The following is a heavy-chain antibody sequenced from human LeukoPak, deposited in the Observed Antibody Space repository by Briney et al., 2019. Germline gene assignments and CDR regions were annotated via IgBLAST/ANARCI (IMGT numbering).Heavy chain of an antibody. CDR1: GYSFTSYW. D-gene: IGHD3-22*01. J-gene: IGHJ3*02. CDR2: IYPGDSDT. CDR3: ARHVHDSSGYYYVHDAFDI. V-gene: IGHV5-51*01. Sequence: GESLKISCKGSGYSFTSYWIGWVRQMPGKGLEWMGIIYPGDSDTRYSPSFQGQVTISADKSISTAYLQWSSLKASDTAMYYCARHVHDSSGYYYVHDAFDIWGQGTMVTVSS.